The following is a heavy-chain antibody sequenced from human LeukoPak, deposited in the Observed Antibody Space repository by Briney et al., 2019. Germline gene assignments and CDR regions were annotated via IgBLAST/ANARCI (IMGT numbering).Heavy chain of an antibody. CDR2: IRYDGSNK. D-gene: IGHD5-12*01. V-gene: IGHV3-30*02. Sequence: PGGSLRLSCAASGFTFSSYGMHWVRQAPGKGLEWVAFIRYDGSNKYYADSVKGRFTISRDNSKNTLYLQMNSLRAEDTAVYYCAKFLWALRSRDGFDYWGQGTLVTVSS. CDR3: AKFLWALRSRDGFDY. J-gene: IGHJ4*02. CDR1: GFTFSSYG.